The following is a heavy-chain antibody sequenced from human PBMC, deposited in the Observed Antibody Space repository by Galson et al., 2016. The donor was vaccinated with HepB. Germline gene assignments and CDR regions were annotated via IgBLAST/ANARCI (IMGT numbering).Heavy chain of an antibody. Sequence: CAISGDSVSSNSAAWNWIGQSPSRGLEWLGRTYYNSKWYNDYAASVKSRITINPDTSKNQFSLQLNSVTPEDTAVYYCARLYWGLRAFYIWGQGTMVTVSS. V-gene: IGHV6-1*01. CDR2: TYYNSKWYN. CDR3: ARLYWGLRAFYI. J-gene: IGHJ3*02. D-gene: IGHD2-8*02. CDR1: GDSVSSNSAA.